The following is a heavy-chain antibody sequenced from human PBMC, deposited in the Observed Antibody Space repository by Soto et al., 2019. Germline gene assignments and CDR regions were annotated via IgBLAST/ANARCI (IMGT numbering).Heavy chain of an antibody. CDR3: ARESEDLTSNFDY. V-gene: IGHV3-21*01. Sequence: HGGSLRLSCAASGFPFSRYSINWARHAPGKGLEWVSSISSTTNYIYYADSMKGRFTVSRDNAKNSVYLDMNSLSAEVTAVYYCARESEDLTSNFDYWGQGTLVTVSS. CDR1: GFPFSRYS. J-gene: IGHJ4*02. CDR2: ISSTTNYI.